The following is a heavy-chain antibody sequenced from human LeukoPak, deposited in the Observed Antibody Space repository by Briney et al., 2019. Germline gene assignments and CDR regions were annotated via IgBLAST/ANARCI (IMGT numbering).Heavy chain of an antibody. CDR3: ARAIVVVTAIGYYYYMDV. V-gene: IGHV4-59*08. J-gene: IGHJ6*03. Sequence: KASETLSLTCTVSGGSISSYYWSWIRQPPGKGLEWIGYIYYSGSTNYKPSLKSRVTISVDTSKNQFSLKLSSVTAADTAVYYCARAIVVVTAIGYYYYMDVWGKGTTVTVSS. D-gene: IGHD2-21*02. CDR2: IYYSGST. CDR1: GGSISSYY.